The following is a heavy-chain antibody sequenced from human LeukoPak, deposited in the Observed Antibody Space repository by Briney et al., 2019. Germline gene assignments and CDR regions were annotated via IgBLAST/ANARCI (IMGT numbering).Heavy chain of an antibody. J-gene: IGHJ5*02. D-gene: IGHD6-6*01. CDR2: IYYSGST. Sequence: SETLSLTCTVSGGSISSYYWSWIRQPPGKGLEWIWYIYYSGSTNYNPSLKSRVTISVDTSKNQFSLKLSSVTAADTAVYYCARHSSYFNWFDPWGQGTLVTVSS. CDR1: GGSISSYY. V-gene: IGHV4-59*08. CDR3: ARHSSYFNWFDP.